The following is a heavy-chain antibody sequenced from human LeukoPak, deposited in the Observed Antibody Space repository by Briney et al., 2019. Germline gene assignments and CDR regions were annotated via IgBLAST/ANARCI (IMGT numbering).Heavy chain of an antibody. Sequence: ASVKVSCKASGGTFSSYAISWVRQAPGQGLEWMGGIIPIFGTANYAQKFQGRVTITADESTSTAYMELSSLRSEDTAVYYCARRITMVRGVTTYNWFDPWGQGTLVTVSS. D-gene: IGHD3-10*01. CDR2: IIPIFGTA. J-gene: IGHJ5*02. V-gene: IGHV1-69*01. CDR3: ARRITMVRGVTTYNWFDP. CDR1: GGTFSSYA.